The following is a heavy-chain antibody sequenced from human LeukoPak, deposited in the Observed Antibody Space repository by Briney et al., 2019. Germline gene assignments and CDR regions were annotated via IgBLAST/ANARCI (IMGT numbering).Heavy chain of an antibody. CDR3: ARRRGTTGDAFDI. CDR2: ISSSYSYI. D-gene: IGHD4-17*01. J-gene: IGHJ3*02. CDR1: GFTFITYT. Sequence: GGSLRLSCAAPGFTFITYTMNWVRQAPGKGLEWVSSISSSYSYIFYAELVKGRFTVSRDNANDSLYLQMNSLRAEDTAVYYCARRRGTTGDAFDIWGHGTMVTVSS. V-gene: IGHV3-21*01.